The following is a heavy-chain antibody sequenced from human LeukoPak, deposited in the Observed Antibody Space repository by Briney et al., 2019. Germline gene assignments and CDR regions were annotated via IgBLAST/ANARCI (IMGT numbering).Heavy chain of an antibody. CDR1: GGTFSSYA. D-gene: IGHD6-19*01. J-gene: IGHJ4*02. CDR2: INPSGGST. V-gene: IGHV1-46*01. Sequence: RASVKVSCKASGGTFSSYAISWVRQAPGQGLEWMGIINPSGGSTSYAQKFQGRVTMTRDMSTSTVYMELSSLRSEDTAVYYCARVSAGQWLVYFDYWGQGTLVTVSS. CDR3: ARVSAGQWLVYFDY.